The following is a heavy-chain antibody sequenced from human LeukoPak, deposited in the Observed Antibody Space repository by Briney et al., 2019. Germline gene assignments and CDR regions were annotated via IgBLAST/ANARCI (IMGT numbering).Heavy chain of an antibody. Sequence: GGSLRLSCAASGFTFSSYGMHWVRQAPGKGLEWVAVIWYDGSNKYYADSVKDRFTISRDNAKNTLYLQMNSLRAEDTAVYYCAKAPDYGGNSIDYWGQGTLVTVSS. V-gene: IGHV3-33*03. CDR1: GFTFSSYG. J-gene: IGHJ4*02. D-gene: IGHD4-23*01. CDR2: IWYDGSNK. CDR3: AKAPDYGGNSIDY.